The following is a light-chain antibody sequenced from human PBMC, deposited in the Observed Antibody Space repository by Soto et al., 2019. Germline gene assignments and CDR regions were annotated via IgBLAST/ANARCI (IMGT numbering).Light chain of an antibody. J-gene: IGLJ2*01. Sequence: QPVLTQPPSASGTPGQRVTISCSGRSSNIGSNSVNWYQQLPGTAPKLLIYTTTQRPSGVPDRFSGSKSGTSASLAISGLQSEDEGDYYCAVWDDSLNGPVFGGGTKVTVL. CDR3: AVWDDSLNGPV. V-gene: IGLV1-44*01. CDR1: SSNIGSNS. CDR2: TTT.